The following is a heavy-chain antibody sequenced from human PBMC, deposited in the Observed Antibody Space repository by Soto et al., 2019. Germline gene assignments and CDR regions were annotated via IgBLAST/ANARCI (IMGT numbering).Heavy chain of an antibody. CDR2: ISYDGSNK. Sequence: QVQLVESGGGVVQPGRSLRLSCAASGFTFSSYAMHWVRQAPGKGLEWVAVISYDGSNKYYADSVKGRFTISRDNSKNTLSLQMNSLRAEDTAVYYCARGPLLYPFFWGQGTLVTVSS. J-gene: IGHJ4*02. CDR3: ARGPLLYPFF. CDR1: GFTFSSYA. D-gene: IGHD3-3*01. V-gene: IGHV3-30-3*01.